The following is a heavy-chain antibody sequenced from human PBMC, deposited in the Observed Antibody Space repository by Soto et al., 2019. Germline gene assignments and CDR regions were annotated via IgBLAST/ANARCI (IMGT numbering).Heavy chain of an antibody. V-gene: IGHV5-51*01. CDR1: GYSFSSYW. Sequence: PGESLKISCKGSGYSFSSYWIGWVRQMPGRGLEWIGIIYHGDSDIDPTYSPSFQGQVSISADKSINTAYLHWSSLKASDTAMYYCARHNPYCSGGACFGYFYGMDVWGQGTTVTVSS. CDR3: ARHNPYCSGGACFGYFYGMDV. CDR2: IYHGDSDIDP. J-gene: IGHJ6*02. D-gene: IGHD2-15*01.